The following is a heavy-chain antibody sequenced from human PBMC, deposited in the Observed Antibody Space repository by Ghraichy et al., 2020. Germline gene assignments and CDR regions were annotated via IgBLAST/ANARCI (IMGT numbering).Heavy chain of an antibody. J-gene: IGHJ4*02. CDR2: IYTSGST. CDR1: GGSISSYY. D-gene: IGHD3-22*01. CDR3: AREHYYDSSGYHLCYFDY. V-gene: IGHV4-4*07. Sequence: SETLSLTCTVSGGSISSYYWSWIRQPAGKGLEWIGRIYTSGSTNYNPSLKSRVTMSVDTSKNQFSLKLSSVTAADTAVYYCAREHYYDSSGYHLCYFDYWGQGTLVTVSS.